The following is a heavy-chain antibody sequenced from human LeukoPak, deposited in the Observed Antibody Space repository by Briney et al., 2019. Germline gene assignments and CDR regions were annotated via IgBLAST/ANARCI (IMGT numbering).Heavy chain of an antibody. CDR3: ARAVAGSPPFDP. D-gene: IGHD6-19*01. CDR2: MNPNSGNT. V-gene: IGHV1-8*01. CDR1: GYTFTGYD. J-gene: IGHJ5*02. Sequence: ASVKVSCKASGYTFTGYDINWVRQATGQGLEWMGWMNPNSGNTGYAQKFQGRVTMTRNTSISTAYMELSSLRSEDTAVYYCARAVAGSPPFDPWGQGTLVTVSS.